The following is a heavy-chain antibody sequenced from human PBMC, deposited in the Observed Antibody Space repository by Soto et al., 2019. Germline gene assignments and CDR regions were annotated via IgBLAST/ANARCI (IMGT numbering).Heavy chain of an antibody. CDR1: GYTFTNYW. D-gene: IGHD2-15*01. CDR3: ARQGGSGGICYSFLGWYHYKMDV. CDR2: IYPGDSDI. J-gene: IGHJ6*02. V-gene: IGHV5-51*01. Sequence: VESLKISCKASGYTFTNYWISWVRQVPGKGLEWMGIIYPGDSDIRYNPSFQGLVTISADRSISTAYLQWSSLKASDTAKYYCARQGGSGGICYSFLGWYHYKMDVWGQGTTVTVSS.